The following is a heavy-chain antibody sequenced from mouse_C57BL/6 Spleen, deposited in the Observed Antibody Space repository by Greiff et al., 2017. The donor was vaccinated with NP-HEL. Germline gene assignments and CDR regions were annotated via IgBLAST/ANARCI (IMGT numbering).Heavy chain of an antibody. Sequence: QVQLQQPGAELVKPGASVKLSCKASGYTFTSYWMHWVKQRPGKGLEWIGMIHPNSGSTNYNEKFKSKATLTVDKSSSTAYMQLSSLTSEDSAVYYGAREASYYGSSYNFDYWGQGTTLTVSS. D-gene: IGHD1-1*01. CDR2: IHPNSGST. CDR1: GYTFTSYW. J-gene: IGHJ2*01. V-gene: IGHV1-64*01. CDR3: AREASYYGSSYNFDY.